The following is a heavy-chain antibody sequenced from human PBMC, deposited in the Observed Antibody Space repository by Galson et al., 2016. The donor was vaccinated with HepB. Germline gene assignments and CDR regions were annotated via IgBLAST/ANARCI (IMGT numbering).Heavy chain of an antibody. CDR1: GFTFIDAW. V-gene: IGHV3-15*01. CDR2: IQSEADGGAE. J-gene: IGHJ4*02. CDR3: TTDRGITIRPVFDF. D-gene: IGHD3-10*01. Sequence: SLRLSCAASGFTFIDAWMAWVRQAPGKGLEWVGRIQSEADGGAEAYTEPVQGRFVISRDDSAKTLFLQMSGLQTDDTAVYYCTTDRGITIRPVFDFWGQGTLVTVSS.